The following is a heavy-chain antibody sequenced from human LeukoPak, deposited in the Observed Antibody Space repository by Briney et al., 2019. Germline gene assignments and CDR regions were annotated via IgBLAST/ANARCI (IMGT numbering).Heavy chain of an antibody. V-gene: IGHV4-38-2*02. CDR3: ARGFPYVDIVATIDYYYYMDV. D-gene: IGHD5-12*01. CDR1: GYSISSGYY. J-gene: IGHJ6*03. CDR2: IDHGGST. Sequence: SETLSLTCTVSGYSISSGYYWGWIQQPPGEGLGWIGSIDHGGSTYYKPSLKGRVTISVDTSKNQFSLKLSSVTAADTAVYYCARGFPYVDIVATIDYYYYMDVWGKGTTVTVSS.